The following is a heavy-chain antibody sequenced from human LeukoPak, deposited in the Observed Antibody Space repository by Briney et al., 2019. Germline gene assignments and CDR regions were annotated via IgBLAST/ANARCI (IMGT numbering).Heavy chain of an antibody. V-gene: IGHV4-30-4*01. CDR3: ARSPDFYWYFDL. CDR1: GGSISSGDYY. Sequence: SETLSLTCTVSGGSISSGDYYWSWIRQPPGKGLEWIGYIYYSGSTFYNPSLKSRVTISVDTSKNQFSLKLSSVTAADTAVYYCARSPDFYWYFDLWGRGTLVTVSS. J-gene: IGHJ2*01. D-gene: IGHD3-3*01. CDR2: IYYSGST.